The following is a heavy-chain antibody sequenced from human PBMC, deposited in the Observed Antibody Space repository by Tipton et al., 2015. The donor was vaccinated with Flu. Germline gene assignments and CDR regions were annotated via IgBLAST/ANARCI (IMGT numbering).Heavy chain of an antibody. V-gene: IGHV1-8*01. CDR3: ARGWGYCSGGSCYEEGDY. CDR1: GGTFNRYA. J-gene: IGHJ4*02. CDR2: MNPNSGNT. Sequence: QLVQSGAEVKKPGSSVKVSCKASGGTFNRYAINWVRQATGQGLEWMGWMNPNSGNTGYAQKFQGRVTMTRNTSISTAYMELSSLRSEDTAVYYCARGWGYCSGGSCYEEGDYWGQGTLVTVSS. D-gene: IGHD2-15*01.